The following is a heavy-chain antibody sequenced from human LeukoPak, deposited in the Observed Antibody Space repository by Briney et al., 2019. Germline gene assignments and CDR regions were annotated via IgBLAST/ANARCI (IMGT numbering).Heavy chain of an antibody. CDR1: GFTFSSYA. V-gene: IGHV3-23*01. CDR3: TRYSDYYDSSY. Sequence: GGSLRLSCAASGFTFSSYAMSWVRQAPGKGLEWVSAISGSGGSTYYADSVKGRFTISRDDSKNTAYLQMNSLKTEDTAVYYCTRYSDYYDSSYWGQGTLVTVSS. J-gene: IGHJ4*02. D-gene: IGHD3-22*01. CDR2: ISGSGGST.